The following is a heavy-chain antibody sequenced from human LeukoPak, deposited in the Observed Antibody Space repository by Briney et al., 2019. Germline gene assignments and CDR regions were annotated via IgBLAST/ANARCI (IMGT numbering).Heavy chain of an antibody. V-gene: IGHV4-59*01. D-gene: IGHD6-19*01. CDR3: ARFFAVADYYFDY. J-gene: IGHJ4*02. CDR1: GGSISSYY. CDR2: IYYSGST. Sequence: PSETLSLTCTVSGGSISSYYWSWIRQPPGKGLEWIGYIYYSGSTNYNPSLKSRVTISVDTSKNQFSLKLSSVTAADTAVYYCARFFAVADYYFDYWGQGTLVTVSS.